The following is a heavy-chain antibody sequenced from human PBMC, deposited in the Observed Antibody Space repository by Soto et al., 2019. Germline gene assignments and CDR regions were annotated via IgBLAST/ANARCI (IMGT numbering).Heavy chain of an antibody. CDR2: INHSGST. D-gene: IGHD5-12*01. V-gene: IGHV4-34*01. J-gene: IGHJ3*02. Sequence: TSETLSLTCAVSGGSFSGFYWTWIRQPPGKGLEWIGEINHSGSTNYNPSLKSRVTISADTSKNQLSLKLSSVTAADTAVYYCAGASTWHPGAFDIWGQGTTVTVSS. CDR1: GGSFSGFY. CDR3: AGASTWHPGAFDI.